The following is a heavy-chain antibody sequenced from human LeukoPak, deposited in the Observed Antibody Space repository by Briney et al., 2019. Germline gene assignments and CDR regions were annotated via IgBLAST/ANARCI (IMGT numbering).Heavy chain of an antibody. CDR3: ARDRYYYDGSGYYYVPFDY. CDR1: GGSISSYY. CDR2: IYYSGST. J-gene: IGHJ4*02. Sequence: SETLSLTCTVSGGSISSYYWSWIRQPPGKGLEWIGYIYYSGSTNYNPSLKSRVTISVDTSKNQFSLKLSSVTAADTAVYYCARDRYYYDGSGYYYVPFDYWGQGTLVTVSS. V-gene: IGHV4-59*01. D-gene: IGHD3-22*01.